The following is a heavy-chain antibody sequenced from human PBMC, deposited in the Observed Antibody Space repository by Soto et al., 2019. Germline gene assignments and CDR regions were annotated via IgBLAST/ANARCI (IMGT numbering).Heavy chain of an antibody. CDR1: GGSISSSSYY. V-gene: IGHV4-39*01. J-gene: IGHJ6*02. Sequence: SETLSLSCTGSGGSISSSSYYWGWIRQPPGKGLEWIGSIYYSGSTYYNPSLKSRVTISVDTSKNQFSLKLSSVTAADTAVYYCARFRGVKDYYYYYGMDVWGQGTTVT. CDR2: IYYSGST. CDR3: ARFRGVKDYYYYYGMDV. D-gene: IGHD3-10*01.